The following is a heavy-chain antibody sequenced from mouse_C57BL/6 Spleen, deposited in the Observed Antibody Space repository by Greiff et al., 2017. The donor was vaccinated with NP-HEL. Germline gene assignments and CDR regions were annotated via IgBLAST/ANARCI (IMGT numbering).Heavy chain of an antibody. D-gene: IGHD1-1*01. CDR3: ARHYGSSAYYAMDY. CDR2: IYPGSGST. J-gene: IGHJ4*01. CDR1: GYTFTSYW. V-gene: IGHV1-55*01. Sequence: QVQLQQPGAELVKPGASVKMSCKASGYTFTSYWITWVKQRPGQGLEWIGDIYPGSGSTNYNEKLKSKATLTVDTSSSTAYMQLSSLTSEDSAVYYCARHYGSSAYYAMDYWGQGTSVTVSS.